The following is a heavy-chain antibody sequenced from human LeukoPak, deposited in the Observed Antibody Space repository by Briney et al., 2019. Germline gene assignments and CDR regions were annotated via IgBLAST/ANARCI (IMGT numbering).Heavy chain of an antibody. CDR2: IYYSGST. J-gene: IGHJ6*02. V-gene: IGHV4-59*08. CDR3: AGVVAAAGTPLYYGMDV. CDR1: GGYISRYY. D-gene: IGHD6-13*01. Sequence: SETLSLTCNVSGGYISRYYWSWIRQPPGKGLEWIGYIYYSGSTNYNPSLKSRVTISVDTSKNQFSLKLSSVTAADTAVYYCAGVVAAAGTPLYYGMDVWGQGTTVTVSS.